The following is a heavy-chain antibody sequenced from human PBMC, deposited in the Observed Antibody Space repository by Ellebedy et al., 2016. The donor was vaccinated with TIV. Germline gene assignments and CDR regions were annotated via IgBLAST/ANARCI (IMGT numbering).Heavy chain of an antibody. CDR3: ASTFFNVDTAMGLDY. Sequence: SETLSLTCTVSGGSITNYYWSWIRQHPGKGLEWIGYIYYSGSTYYNPSLKSRVTISLDTSKNQFSLKLSSVTAADTAVYYCASTFFNVDTAMGLDYWGQGTLVTVSS. V-gene: IGHV4-59*06. D-gene: IGHD5-18*01. J-gene: IGHJ4*02. CDR2: IYYSGST. CDR1: GGSITNYY.